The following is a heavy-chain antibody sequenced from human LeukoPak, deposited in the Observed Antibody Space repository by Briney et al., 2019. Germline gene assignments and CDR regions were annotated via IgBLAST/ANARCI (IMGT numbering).Heavy chain of an antibody. CDR3: AKGYCSSTSCYSRFDP. V-gene: IGHV3-23*01. CDR1: GFTFSSYA. D-gene: IGHD2-2*01. J-gene: IGHJ5*02. CDR2: ISGSGGST. Sequence: GGSLRLSCAASGFTFSSYAMSWVRQAPGKGLEWISAISGSGGSTYYADSVKGRFTISRDNSKNTLYLQMNSLRAEDTAVYYCAKGYCSSTSCYSRFDPWGQGTLVTVSS.